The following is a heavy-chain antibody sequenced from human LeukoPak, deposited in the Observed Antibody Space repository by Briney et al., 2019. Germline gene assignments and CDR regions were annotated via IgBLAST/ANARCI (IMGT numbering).Heavy chain of an antibody. D-gene: IGHD3-16*02. J-gene: IGHJ6*02. CDR2: ISYDGSNK. CDR3: AKALPMITFGGVIDPYYYYGMDV. Sequence: PGRSLRLSCAGSGFIFRTYGIHWVRQAPGKGLEWVAVISYDGSNKYYADSVKGRFTISRDNSKNTLYLQVNSLRAEDTAVYYCAKALPMITFGGVIDPYYYYGMDVWGQGTTVTVSS. V-gene: IGHV3-30*18. CDR1: GFIFRTYG.